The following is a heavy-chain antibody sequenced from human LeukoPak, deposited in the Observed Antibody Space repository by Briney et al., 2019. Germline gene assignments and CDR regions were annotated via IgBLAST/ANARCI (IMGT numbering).Heavy chain of an antibody. D-gene: IGHD2-15*01. CDR2: LYSGGST. CDR3: ARGDCSGGSCHSGL. J-gene: IGHJ4*02. Sequence: TGGSLRLSCAVPGFAVSSTYMSWVRQAPGKGLEWFSVLYSGGSTYYADYVQGRFTISRDNSNNTLYLQMNSMRVEDTAVYFCARGDCSGGSCHSGLWGQGTLVTVSS. CDR1: GFAVSSTY. V-gene: IGHV3-66*01.